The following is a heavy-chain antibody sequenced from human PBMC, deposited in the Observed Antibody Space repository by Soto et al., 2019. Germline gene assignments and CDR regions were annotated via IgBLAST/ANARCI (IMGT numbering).Heavy chain of an antibody. V-gene: IGHV3-23*01. J-gene: IGHJ4*02. D-gene: IGHD6-13*01. CDR3: ARVAPEYSSTPRRFDF. Sequence: QTGGSLRLSYAASGFTFGIYAMSWVRQAPGKGLEWVSSISGSGGSIYYAHSVKGRFTISRDKTKNTLDLQMNSLRAEDTAVYHCARVAPEYSSTPRRFDFWGQGTLVTVSS. CDR2: ISGSGGSI. CDR1: GFTFGIYA.